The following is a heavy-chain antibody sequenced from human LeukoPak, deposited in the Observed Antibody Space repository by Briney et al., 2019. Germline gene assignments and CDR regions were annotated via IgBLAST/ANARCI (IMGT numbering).Heavy chain of an antibody. D-gene: IGHD2-2*03. Sequence: SETLSLTCAVSGGSISSTTSYWGWIRQPPGKGLEWIGRIYYSGSTFYNPSLKSRFTISLDTSKNQLSLRLSSVTDADTAVYYCARHGSTDYFDYWGQGTLVTVSS. V-gene: IGHV4-39*01. J-gene: IGHJ4*02. CDR1: GGSISSTTSY. CDR2: IYYSGST. CDR3: ARHGSTDYFDY.